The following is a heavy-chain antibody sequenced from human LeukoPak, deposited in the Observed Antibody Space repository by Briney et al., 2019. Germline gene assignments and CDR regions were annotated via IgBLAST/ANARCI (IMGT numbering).Heavy chain of an antibody. J-gene: IGHJ4*02. D-gene: IGHD3-22*01. CDR1: GFTFSSYG. Sequence: GGSLRLSCAASGFTFSSYGMHWVRQAPGKGLEWVAVISYDGSIKYYADSVKGRFTISRDNSKNTLYLQMNSLRAEDTAVYYCAKDYYDSSGYPPFDYWGQGTLVTVSS. CDR2: ISYDGSIK. CDR3: AKDYYDSSGYPPFDY. V-gene: IGHV3-30*18.